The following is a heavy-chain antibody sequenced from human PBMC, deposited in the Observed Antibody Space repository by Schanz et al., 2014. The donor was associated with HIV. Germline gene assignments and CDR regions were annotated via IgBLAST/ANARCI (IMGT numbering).Heavy chain of an antibody. CDR1: GYTFTNYF. J-gene: IGHJ5*02. D-gene: IGHD6-6*01. Sequence: QVQLVQSGAEVKKPGALVKVSCKASGYTFTNYFIHWVRQAPGQGLEWMGWINPNSGDTDYAQKFQGRVTMTRNTSITTAYMELTGLRSEDTAVYFCARARAKIEGRPVGNWFDPWGQGTLVTVSS. V-gene: IGHV1-8*02. CDR3: ARARAKIEGRPVGNWFDP. CDR2: INPNSGDT.